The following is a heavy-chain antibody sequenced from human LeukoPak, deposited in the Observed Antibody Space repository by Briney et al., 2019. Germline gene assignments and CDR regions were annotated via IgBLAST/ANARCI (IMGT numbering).Heavy chain of an antibody. CDR3: ARDQGSLTRSWYTGY. CDR2: INPYSGDT. D-gene: IGHD6-13*01. Sequence: ASVKVSCKATGYTFTGYHIHWVRQAPGQGLEWMGRINPYSGDTNFAQKFQGRVTMTRDTSITTAYMDLSSLTPDDTAVYFCARDQGSLTRSWYTGYWGQGTQVTVSS. V-gene: IGHV1-2*06. J-gene: IGHJ4*02. CDR1: GYTFTGYH.